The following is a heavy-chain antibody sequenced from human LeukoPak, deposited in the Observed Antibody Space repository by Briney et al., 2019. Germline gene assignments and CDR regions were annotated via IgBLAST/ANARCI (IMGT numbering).Heavy chain of an antibody. Sequence: ASVKVSCKASSYTFTNYAFTWVRQAPGQGLEWMGWISAYNGNTNYAQKPQGRVTMTTNTSTSTAYMELSSLRSDDTAVYYCARGLEWLTRRHTWFDPWGQGTLVTVSS. CDR3: ARGLEWLTRRHTWFDP. J-gene: IGHJ5*02. V-gene: IGHV1-18*01. CDR2: ISAYNGNT. D-gene: IGHD3-3*01. CDR1: SYTFTNYA.